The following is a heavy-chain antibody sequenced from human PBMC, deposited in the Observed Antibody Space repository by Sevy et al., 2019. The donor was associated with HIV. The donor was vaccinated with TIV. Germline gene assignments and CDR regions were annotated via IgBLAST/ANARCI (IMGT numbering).Heavy chain of an antibody. CDR3: ARDNDSSGSDY. Sequence: GESLKISCAASGFTFSSYSMNWVRQAPGKGLEWVSSISSSSSYIYYADSVKGRFTISRDNAKNSLYLQMNSLRAEDTAVYYCARDNDSSGSDYWGQGTLVTVSS. CDR2: ISSSSSYI. D-gene: IGHD3-22*01. J-gene: IGHJ4*02. CDR1: GFTFSSYS. V-gene: IGHV3-21*01.